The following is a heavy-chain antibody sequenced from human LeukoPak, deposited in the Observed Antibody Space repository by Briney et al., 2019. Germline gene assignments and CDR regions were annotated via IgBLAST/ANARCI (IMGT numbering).Heavy chain of an antibody. J-gene: IGHJ3*02. D-gene: IGHD4-17*01. Sequence: KTSQTLSLTCTVSGGSISSGSYYWSWIRQPAGKGLEWIGRIYTSGSTNYNPSLKSRVTISVDTSKTQFSLKLSSVTAAGTAVYYCARAWTTSGDAFDIWGQGTMVTVSS. CDR3: ARAWTTSGDAFDI. CDR2: IYTSGST. CDR1: GGSISSGSYY. V-gene: IGHV4-61*02.